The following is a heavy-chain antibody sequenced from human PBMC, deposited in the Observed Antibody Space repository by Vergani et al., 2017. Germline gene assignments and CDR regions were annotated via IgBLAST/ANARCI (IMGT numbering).Heavy chain of an antibody. CDR3: ARQEYSSSSRLDYYYYGMDV. CDR2: IDPSDSYT. V-gene: IGHV5-10-1*03. J-gene: IGHJ6*02. Sequence: EVQLVQSGAEVKKPGESLRISCKGSGYSFTSYWISWVRQMPGKGLEWMGRIDPSDSYTNYSPSFQGHVTISADKSISTAYLQWISLKASDTAMYYCARQEYSSSSRLDYYYYGMDVWGQGTTVTVSS. D-gene: IGHD6-6*01. CDR1: GYSFTSYW.